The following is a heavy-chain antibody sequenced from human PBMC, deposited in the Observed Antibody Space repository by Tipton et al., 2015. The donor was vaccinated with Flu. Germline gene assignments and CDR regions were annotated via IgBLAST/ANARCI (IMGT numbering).Heavy chain of an antibody. CDR1: GGSFNGYY. D-gene: IGHD4-17*01. CDR3: ARDRRTYTTGDYPVRYFDF. Sequence: TLSLTCAVYGGSFNGYYWNWIRQSPGKGLEWIGEINHSGSPKYNPSLESRVTISADTSKKQSSLNLTSVTAADTAVYYCARDRRTYTTGDYPVRYFDFWGPGTLVAVSS. CDR2: INHSGSP. J-gene: IGHJ4*02. V-gene: IGHV4-34*01.